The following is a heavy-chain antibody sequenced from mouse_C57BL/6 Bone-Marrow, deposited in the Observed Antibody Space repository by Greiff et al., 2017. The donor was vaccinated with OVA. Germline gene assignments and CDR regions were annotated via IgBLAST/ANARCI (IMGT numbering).Heavy chain of an antibody. J-gene: IGHJ2*01. D-gene: IGHD1-1*01. V-gene: IGHV1-78*01. CDR3: ARKDYYGSSYFYFDY. Sequence: LVKPGASVKISCKVSGYTFTDHTIHWMKQRPEQGLEWIGYIYPRDGSTKYNEKFKGKATLTADKSSSTAYMQLNSLTSEDSAVYFCARKDYYGSSYFYFDYWGQGTTLTVSS. CDR2: IYPRDGST. CDR1: GYTFTDHT.